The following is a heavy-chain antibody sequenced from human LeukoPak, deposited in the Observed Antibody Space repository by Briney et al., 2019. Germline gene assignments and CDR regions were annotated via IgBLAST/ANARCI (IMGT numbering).Heavy chain of an antibody. Sequence: PGGSLRLSCAASGFTFSSYSMNWVRQAPGKGLEWVSSISSSSSYIYYADSVKGRFTISRDNAKNSLYLQMNSLRAEDTAVYYCARDGNSAYCGGDCHKHAFDIWGQGTMVTVSS. CDR1: GFTFSSYS. J-gene: IGHJ3*02. V-gene: IGHV3-21*01. CDR3: ARDGNSAYCGGDCHKHAFDI. CDR2: ISSSSSYI. D-gene: IGHD2-21*02.